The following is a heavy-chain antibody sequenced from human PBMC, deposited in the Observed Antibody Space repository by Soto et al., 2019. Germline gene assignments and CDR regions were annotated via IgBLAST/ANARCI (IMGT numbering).Heavy chain of an antibody. V-gene: IGHV3-72*01. J-gene: IGHJ6*02. CDR3: ARVGVVPAASDYYGMDV. D-gene: IGHD2-2*01. CDR2: TRNKANSYTT. CDR1: GFTFSDHY. Sequence: EVQLVESGGGLVQPGGSLRLSCAASGFTFSDHYMDWVRQAPGKGLEWVGRTRNKANSYTTEYAASVKGRFTISRDDSKNSLYLQMNRLKTEDTAVYYCARVGVVPAASDYYGMDVWGQGTTVTVSS.